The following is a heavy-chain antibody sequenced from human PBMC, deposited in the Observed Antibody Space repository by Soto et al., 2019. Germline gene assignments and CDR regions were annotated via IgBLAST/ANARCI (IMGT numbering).Heavy chain of an antibody. V-gene: IGHV3-30*18. D-gene: IGHD6-13*01. J-gene: IGHJ6*02. CDR1: GFTFSSYG. CDR3: AKDLGGYSSSWTYYYYYGMDV. Sequence: QVQLVESGGGVVQPGRSLRLSCAASGFTFSSYGMHWVRQAPGKGLEWVAVISYDGSNKYYADSVKGRFTISRDNSKNTVYLQMNRLRGEDKAVYYCAKDLGGYSSSWTYYYYYGMDVWGQGTTVTVSS. CDR2: ISYDGSNK.